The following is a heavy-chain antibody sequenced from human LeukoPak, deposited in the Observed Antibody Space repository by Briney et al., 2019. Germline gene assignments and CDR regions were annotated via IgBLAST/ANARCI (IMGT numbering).Heavy chain of an antibody. V-gene: IGHV4-34*01. J-gene: IGHJ6*03. CDR1: GGSFSGYY. CDR2: IDHSGTT. D-gene: IGHD2-2*02. CDR3: ATGRNGVVPAPILGVGPWYNYHYMDV. Sequence: SETLSLTCVVYGGSFSGYYWTWIRQPPGKGLEWIGEIDHSGTTNYNPSLKSRVTMSVDTSKNQFSLMVSSVTAADTAVYYCATGRNGVVPAPILGVGPWYNYHYMDVWGKGTTVTVSS.